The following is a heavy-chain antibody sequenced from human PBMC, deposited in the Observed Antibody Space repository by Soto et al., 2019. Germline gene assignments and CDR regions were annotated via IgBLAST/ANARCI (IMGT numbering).Heavy chain of an antibody. J-gene: IGHJ4*02. Sequence: EVQLVESGGGLVKPGGSLRLSCAASGFTFSNAWMSWVRQAPGKELEWVGRIKSKTDGGTTDYAAPVKGRFTISRDDSINTIYLQMNSLKTEVTAVYYCTTASQLLRQYYFDYWGQGTLVTVSS. CDR1: GFTFSNAW. V-gene: IGHV3-15*01. CDR3: TTASQLLRQYYFDY. CDR2: IKSKTDGGTT. D-gene: IGHD2-2*01.